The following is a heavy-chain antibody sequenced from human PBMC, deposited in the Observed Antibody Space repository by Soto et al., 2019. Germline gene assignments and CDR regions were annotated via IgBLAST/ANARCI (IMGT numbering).Heavy chain of an antibody. CDR1: GFTLGDYW. J-gene: IGHJ4*02. Sequence: EVQVVETGGGLIQPGGSLRLSCAASGFTLGDYWRHWVRQSPGKGLVWVSSINGDGSSTVYADSVEGRFTASRDSAKNTLHLQMNSLRVEDTAVYYCVRDAGHRGDYWGQGTLVTVSS. D-gene: IGHD3-10*01. V-gene: IGHV3-74*01. CDR3: VRDAGHRGDY. CDR2: INGDGSST.